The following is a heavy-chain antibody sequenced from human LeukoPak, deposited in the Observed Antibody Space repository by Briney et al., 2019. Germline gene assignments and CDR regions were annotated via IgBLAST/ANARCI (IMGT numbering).Heavy chain of an antibody. CDR2: INHSGST. Sequence: LETLSLTCAVYGGSFSGYYWSWIRQPPGKGLEWIGEINHSGSTNYNPSLKSRVTISVDTSKNQFSLKLSSVTAADTAVYYCARGPLAITIFGVTTGDFDYWGQGTLVTVSS. D-gene: IGHD3-3*01. J-gene: IGHJ4*02. CDR1: GGSFSGYY. V-gene: IGHV4-34*01. CDR3: ARGPLAITIFGVTTGDFDY.